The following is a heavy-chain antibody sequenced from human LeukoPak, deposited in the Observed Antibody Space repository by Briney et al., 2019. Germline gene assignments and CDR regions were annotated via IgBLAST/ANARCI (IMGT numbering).Heavy chain of an antibody. D-gene: IGHD3-3*01. V-gene: IGHV3-23*01. Sequence: GGSLRLSCEAAGITFSSYDMSWVRQAPGEGLEWISAISDRGKTDYADSVKGRFTISRDNSKNTLYLQLSSLRAEDTAMYYCAELPTIFGVADSFAIWGQGTFVTVSS. CDR3: AELPTIFGVADSFAI. CDR2: ISDRGKT. CDR1: GITFSSYD. J-gene: IGHJ3*02.